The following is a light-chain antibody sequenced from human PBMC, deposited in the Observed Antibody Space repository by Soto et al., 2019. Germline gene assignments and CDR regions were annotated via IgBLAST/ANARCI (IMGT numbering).Light chain of an antibody. J-gene: IGLJ3*02. V-gene: IGLV2-14*01. CDR1: SRDVGGYTH. Sequence: QSALTQPASVSGSPGQSITISCTGTSRDVGGYTHVSWYQQHPGKAPKLMIYEVCNRPSGISNRFSASKSGNTASLTISGLQAEDEADYYCSSYTTRTTWVFGGGTKLTVL. CDR3: SSYTTRTTWV. CDR2: EVC.